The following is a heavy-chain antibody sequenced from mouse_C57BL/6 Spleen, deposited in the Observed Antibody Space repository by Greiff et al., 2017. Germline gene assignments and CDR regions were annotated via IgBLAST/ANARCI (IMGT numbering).Heavy chain of an antibody. CDR1: GFSLTSYG. J-gene: IGHJ4*01. CDR2: IWGVGST. Sequence: VKLMESGPGLVAPSQSLSITCTVSGFSLTSYGVDWVRQSPGKGLEWLGVIWGVGSTNYNSALKSRLSISKDNSKSQVFLKMNSLQTDDTAMYYCATVVGAMDYWGQGTSVTVSS. D-gene: IGHD1-1*01. V-gene: IGHV2-6*01. CDR3: ATVVGAMDY.